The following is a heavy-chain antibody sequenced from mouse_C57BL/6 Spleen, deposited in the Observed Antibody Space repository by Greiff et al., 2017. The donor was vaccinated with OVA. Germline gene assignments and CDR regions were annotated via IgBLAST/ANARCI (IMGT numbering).Heavy chain of an antibody. CDR1: GYTFTSYW. V-gene: IGHV1-55*01. J-gene: IGHJ3*01. CDR2: IYPGSGST. CDR3: ARYGTGTSWFAY. D-gene: IGHD4-1*01. Sequence: QVQLQQPGAELVKPGASGKMSCKASGYTFTSYWITWVKQRPGQGLEWIGDIYPGSGSTNYNEKFKSKATLTVDTSSSTAYMQLSSLTSEDSAVYYCARYGTGTSWFAYWGQGTLVTVSA.